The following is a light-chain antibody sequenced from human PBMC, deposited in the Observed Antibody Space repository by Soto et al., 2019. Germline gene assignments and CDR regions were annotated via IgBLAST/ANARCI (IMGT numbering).Light chain of an antibody. CDR1: SGSVSTNYF. V-gene: IGLV8-61*01. CDR2: STN. Sequence: QAVVTQEPSFSVSPGRTVTLTCGLSSGSVSTNYFPSWYQQTPGQAPRTLIYSTNPRSSGVPDRFSGSILVNNAVLTITGGQGDDQCDYYCVLYMGSGIWVFGGGTKVTVL. J-gene: IGLJ3*02. CDR3: VLYMGSGIWV.